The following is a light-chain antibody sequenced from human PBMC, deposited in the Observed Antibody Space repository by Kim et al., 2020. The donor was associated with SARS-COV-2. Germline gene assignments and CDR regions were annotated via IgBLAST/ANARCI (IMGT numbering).Light chain of an antibody. Sequence: PASISCRSSQSLLHSNGYNFLDWYLQKPGQSPHLLIYLGSNRASGVPDRFSGSVSGTDFILKISRVEAEDVGVYYCMQALQTPITFGQGTRLEI. CDR2: LGS. V-gene: IGKV2-28*01. J-gene: IGKJ5*01. CDR1: QSLLHSNGYNF. CDR3: MQALQTPIT.